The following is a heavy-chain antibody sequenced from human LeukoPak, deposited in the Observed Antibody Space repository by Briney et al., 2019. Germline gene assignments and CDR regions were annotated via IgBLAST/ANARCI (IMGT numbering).Heavy chain of an antibody. Sequence: GASVKVSCKASGYTFTGYYMHWVRQAPGQGLEWMGWINPNSGGTSYAQKFQGRVTMTRDTSISTAYMELSRLRSDDTAVYYCARRSRIVGATSYYYYMDVWGKGTTVTVSS. J-gene: IGHJ6*03. V-gene: IGHV1-2*02. CDR1: GYTFTGYY. CDR3: ARRSRIVGATSYYYYMDV. D-gene: IGHD1-26*01. CDR2: INPNSGGT.